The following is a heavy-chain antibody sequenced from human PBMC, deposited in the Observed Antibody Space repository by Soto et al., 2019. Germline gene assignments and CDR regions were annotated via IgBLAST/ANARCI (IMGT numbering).Heavy chain of an antibody. Sequence: QVQLQQWGAGLLEPSETLSLTCAVYGGSFSGYYWSWIRQPPGKGLEWIGEINHSGNTNYNPSLKSRVTISVDKSKNQFSLKLSSVTAADTAVYYCASQGLPYFDWAPTPLYYMYVWGKGTTVTVSS. CDR1: GGSFSGYY. J-gene: IGHJ6*03. CDR3: ASQGLPYFDWAPTPLYYMYV. CDR2: INHSGNT. D-gene: IGHD3-9*01. V-gene: IGHV4-34*01.